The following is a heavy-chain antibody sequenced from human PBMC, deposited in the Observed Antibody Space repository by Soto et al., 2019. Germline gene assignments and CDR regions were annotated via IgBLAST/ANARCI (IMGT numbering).Heavy chain of an antibody. CDR1: GYTFTGYY. J-gene: IGHJ6*02. Sequence: ASVKVSCKASGYTFTGYYMHWVRQAPGQGLEWMGWINPNSGGTNYAQKFQGWVTMTRNTSISTAYMELSSLRSEDTAVYYCARGDTIFGVVIIDYYYYGMDVWGQGTTVTVSS. CDR2: INPNSGGT. V-gene: IGHV1-2*04. CDR3: ARGDTIFGVVIIDYYYYGMDV. D-gene: IGHD3-3*01.